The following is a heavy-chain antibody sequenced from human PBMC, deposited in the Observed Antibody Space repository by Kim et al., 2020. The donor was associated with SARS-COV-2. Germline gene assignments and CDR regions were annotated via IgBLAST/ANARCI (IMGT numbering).Heavy chain of an antibody. V-gene: IGHV1-2*02. D-gene: IGHD3-9*01. CDR3: ASDGILTGTIPYDY. J-gene: IGHJ4*02. Sequence: AQKFQGRVTMTRDTSISTAYMGLSRLRSDDTAVYYCASDGILTGTIPYDYWGQGTLVTVSS.